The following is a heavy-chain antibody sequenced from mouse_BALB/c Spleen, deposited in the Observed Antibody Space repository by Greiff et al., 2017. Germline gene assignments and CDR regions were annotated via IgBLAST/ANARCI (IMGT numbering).Heavy chain of an antibody. J-gene: IGHJ4*01. CDR2: ISSGSSTI. CDR3: ARSGSSYGAMDY. CDR1: GFTFSSFG. Sequence: EVMLVESGGGLVQPGGSRKLSCAASGFTFSSFGMHWVRQAPEKGLEWVAYISSGSSTIYYADTVKGRFTISRDNPKNTLFLQMTSLRSEDTAMYYCARSGSSYGAMDYWRQGTSVTVSS. V-gene: IGHV5-17*02. D-gene: IGHD1-1*01.